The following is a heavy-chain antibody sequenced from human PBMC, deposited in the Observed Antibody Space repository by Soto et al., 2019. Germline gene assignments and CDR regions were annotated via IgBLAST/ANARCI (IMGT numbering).Heavy chain of an antibody. Sequence: QVQLVQSGAEVKKPGASVKASCKASGYTFTSYYMHWVRQAPGQGLEWMGIINPSGGSTSYAQKFQGRVTMTRDTSTSTVYMELSSLRSEDTAVYYCASEPRQLGYFDYWGQGTLVTVSS. J-gene: IGHJ4*02. V-gene: IGHV1-46*01. D-gene: IGHD6-13*01. CDR1: GYTFTSYY. CDR3: ASEPRQLGYFDY. CDR2: INPSGGST.